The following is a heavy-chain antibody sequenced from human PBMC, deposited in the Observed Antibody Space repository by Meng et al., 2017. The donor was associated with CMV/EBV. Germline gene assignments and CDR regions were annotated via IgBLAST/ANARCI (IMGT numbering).Heavy chain of an antibody. J-gene: IGHJ4*02. D-gene: IGHD1-26*01. CDR1: GGTFSSYT. V-gene: IGHV1-69*02. Sequence: SVKVSCKASGGTFSSYTISWVRQAPGQGLEWMGRIIPILGIANYAQKFQGRVTITADKSTSTAYMELSSLRSEDTAVYYCARGRLGSYSSVDYWGQGTLVTVSS. CDR2: IIPILGIA. CDR3: ARGRLGSYSSVDY.